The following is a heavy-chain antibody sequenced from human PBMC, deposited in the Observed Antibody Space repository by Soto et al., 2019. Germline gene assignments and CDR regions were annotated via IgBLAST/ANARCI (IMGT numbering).Heavy chain of an antibody. CDR3: VSRIPSWVFDY. CDR2: MYAGGDT. Sequence: GSLRLSCGASGLSVSDNYMVLVRQAPGRGLEWVSVMYAGGDTHYADSVKGRFTISRDKSENTLYLQMNSLRDEDTGVYFCVSRIPSWVFDYWGLGTLVTVSS. J-gene: IGHJ4*01. V-gene: IGHV3-53*01. CDR1: GLSVSDNY. D-gene: IGHD2-21*01.